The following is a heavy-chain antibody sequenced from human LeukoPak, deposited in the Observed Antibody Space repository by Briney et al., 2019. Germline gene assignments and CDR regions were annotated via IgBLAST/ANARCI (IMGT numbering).Heavy chain of an antibody. Sequence: GASVKVSCKASGYTFTSYYMHWVRQAPGRGLEWMGIINPSGGSTSYAQKFQGRVTMTRDTSTSTVYMELSSLRSEDTAVYYCARGASVVVPAAIGLDYWGQGTLVTVSS. CDR3: ARGASVVVPAAIGLDY. CDR2: INPSGGST. J-gene: IGHJ4*02. CDR1: GYTFTSYY. D-gene: IGHD2-2*01. V-gene: IGHV1-46*01.